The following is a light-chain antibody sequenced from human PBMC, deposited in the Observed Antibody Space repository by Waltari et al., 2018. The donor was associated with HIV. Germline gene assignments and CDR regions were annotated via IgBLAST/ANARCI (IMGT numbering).Light chain of an antibody. CDR3: MSYATTSYV. CDR1: SSAVGAYNY. J-gene: IGLJ1*01. V-gene: IGLV2-14*01. Sequence: QSALTQPASVSGSPGQSITISCTGTSSAVGAYNYVSWYQQHPGRAPKIIIYGVSYRPSGVSNRFSGSKSGYTASLTISGLQAEDEADYYCMSYATTSYVFGTGTQVTVL. CDR2: GVS.